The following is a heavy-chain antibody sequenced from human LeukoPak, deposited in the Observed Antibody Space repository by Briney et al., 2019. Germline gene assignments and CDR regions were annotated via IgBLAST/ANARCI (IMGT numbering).Heavy chain of an antibody. CDR3: ARDLNWETY. Sequence: GGSLRLSCAASGFTFSNYWMSWVRQAPGKGLEWVANIKTDGSQIYYVNSVKGRFTISRDNAKNSLYLQMNSLRAEDTAVYYCARDLNWETYWGQGTLVSVSS. J-gene: IGHJ4*02. CDR2: IKTDGSQI. D-gene: IGHD7-27*01. V-gene: IGHV3-7*01. CDR1: GFTFSNYW.